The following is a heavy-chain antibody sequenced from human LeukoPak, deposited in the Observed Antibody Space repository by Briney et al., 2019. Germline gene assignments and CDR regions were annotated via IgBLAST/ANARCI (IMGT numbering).Heavy chain of an antibody. Sequence: GGSLRLSCAASGFTFSDYSMNWVRQAPGRGLEWVSSISGSSSYIFYADAVKGRFTISRDNAKNSLYLQMNSLRAEDTAVYYCARDYGGSSPFDYWGQGTLVTVSS. D-gene: IGHD4-23*01. CDR3: ARDYGGSSPFDY. J-gene: IGHJ4*02. V-gene: IGHV3-21*01. CDR2: ISGSSSYI. CDR1: GFTFSDYS.